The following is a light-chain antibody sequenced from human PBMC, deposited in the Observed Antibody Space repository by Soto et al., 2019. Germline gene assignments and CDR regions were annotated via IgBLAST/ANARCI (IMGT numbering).Light chain of an antibody. J-gene: IGKJ4*01. Sequence: ILMTQSPSSLSAFVGDRVTLTCRASQDIGNFLAWYKQKPGKVPKLLIYAASTLQSGVPSRFSGSGSGTDFTLTISSLQPEDVATYYCQKCKVAPFTFGGGTKVDIK. CDR3: QKCKVAPFT. CDR2: AAS. CDR1: QDIGNF. V-gene: IGKV1-27*01.